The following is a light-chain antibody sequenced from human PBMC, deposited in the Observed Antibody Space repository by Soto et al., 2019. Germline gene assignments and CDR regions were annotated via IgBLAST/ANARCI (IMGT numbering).Light chain of an antibody. CDR2: EVS. CDR3: SSYTTATSGV. Sequence: QSALTQPASVSGSPGQSITISCTGTSSDVGYYNYVSWYQQHPGKAPKLMIYEVSNRPSGVSNRFSGSKSGNTASLTISWLQAEDEAAYYCSSYTTATSGVFGGGTKLTVL. V-gene: IGLV2-14*01. CDR1: SSDVGYYNY. J-gene: IGLJ3*02.